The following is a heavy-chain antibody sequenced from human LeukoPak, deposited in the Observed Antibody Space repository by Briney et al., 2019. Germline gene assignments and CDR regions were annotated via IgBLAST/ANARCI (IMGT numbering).Heavy chain of an antibody. CDR3: ARVPLAVAGYFYYYMDV. CDR2: ISASSYI. J-gene: IGHJ6*03. Sequence: GGSLRLSCAASGFTFSSYSMNWVRQAPGKGLEWVSSISASSYISYANSVKGRFTISRDNAKTALYLQMNSLRAEDTAVYYCARVPLAVAGYFYYYMDVWGKETTVTVS. CDR1: GFTFSSYS. D-gene: IGHD6-19*01. V-gene: IGHV3-21*01.